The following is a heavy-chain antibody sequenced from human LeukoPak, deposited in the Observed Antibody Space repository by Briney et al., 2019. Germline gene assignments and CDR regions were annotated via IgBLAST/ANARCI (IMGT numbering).Heavy chain of an antibody. V-gene: IGHV3-23*01. Sequence: GGSLRLSCAASGFTFSSYGMSWVRQAPGKGLEWVSAISGSGGSTYYADSVKGRFTISRDNSKNTLYLQMNSLRAEDTAVYYCARAKSGSYGNYYYYMDVWGKGTTVTISS. J-gene: IGHJ6*03. D-gene: IGHD3-10*01. CDR3: ARAKSGSYGNYYYYMDV. CDR1: GFTFSSYG. CDR2: ISGSGGST.